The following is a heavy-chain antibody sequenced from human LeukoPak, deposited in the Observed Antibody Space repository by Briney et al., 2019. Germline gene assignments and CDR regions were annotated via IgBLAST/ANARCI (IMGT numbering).Heavy chain of an antibody. CDR2: ISYDGSNK. V-gene: IGHV3-30-3*01. CDR1: GFTFSSYA. CDR3: ARDESVTTYAPFDY. J-gene: IGHJ4*02. Sequence: GSLRLSCAASGFTFSSYAMHWVRQAPGKGLEWVAVISYDGSNKYHADSVKGRFTISRDNSKNTLYLQMNSLRAEDTAVYYCARDESVTTYAPFDYWGQGTLVTVSS. D-gene: IGHD4-17*01.